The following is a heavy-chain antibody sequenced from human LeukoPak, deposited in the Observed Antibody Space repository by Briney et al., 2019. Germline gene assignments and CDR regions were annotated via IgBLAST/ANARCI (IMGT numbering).Heavy chain of an antibody. J-gene: IGHJ6*03. V-gene: IGHV1-69*13. CDR3: ARGSPIAVADYYYYCMDV. D-gene: IGHD6-19*01. Sequence: SVNVSCKTSGYTFTSYDINWVRQAPGQGREWMGGIIPFFGTANYAQKFQGRVKITADESTSTAYMELSSLRSEDTAVYYCARGSPIAVADYYYYCMDVWGKGTTVTVSS. CDR1: GYTFTSYD. CDR2: IIPFFGTA.